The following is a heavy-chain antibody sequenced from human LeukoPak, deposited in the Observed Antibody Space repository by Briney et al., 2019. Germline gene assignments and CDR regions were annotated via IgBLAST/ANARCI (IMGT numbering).Heavy chain of an antibody. D-gene: IGHD5-18*01. CDR3: AREDGYSYGGYYYGMDV. CDR2: IYYSGST. Sequence: SETLSLTCTVSGSSISSYYWSWIRQPPGKGLEWIGYIYYSGSTNYNPSLKSRVTISVDTSKNQFSLKLSSVTAADTAVYYCAREDGYSYGGYYYGMDVWGQGTTVTVSS. J-gene: IGHJ6*02. V-gene: IGHV4-59*01. CDR1: GSSISSYY.